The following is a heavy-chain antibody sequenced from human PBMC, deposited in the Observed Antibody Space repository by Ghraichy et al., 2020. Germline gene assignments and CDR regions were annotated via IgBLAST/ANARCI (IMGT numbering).Heavy chain of an antibody. CDR2: IYYSGST. V-gene: IGHV4-59*01. CDR3: ARHPANIVVVPAAIDY. J-gene: IGHJ4*02. CDR1: GGSISSYY. Sequence: SETLSLTCTVSGGSISSYYWSWIRQPPGKGLEWIGYIYYSGSTNYNPSLKSRVSISVDTSKNQFSLKLSSVTAADTAVYYCARHPANIVVVPAAIDYWGQGTLVTVSS. D-gene: IGHD2-2*01.